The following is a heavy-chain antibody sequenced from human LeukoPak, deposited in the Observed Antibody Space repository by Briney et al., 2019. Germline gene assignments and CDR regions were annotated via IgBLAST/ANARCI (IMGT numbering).Heavy chain of an antibody. Sequence: PGGSLRLSCAASGFTFSSYVMNWVRQAPGKGLEWVSSISDNGVTRYYADSVKGRFTISRDNSDNTVYLQMNSLRAEDTAVYYCAKDLGYYYDSSGLYWGQGTLVTVSS. CDR2: ISDNGVTR. J-gene: IGHJ4*02. CDR1: GFTFSSYV. CDR3: AKDLGYYYDSSGLY. V-gene: IGHV3-23*01. D-gene: IGHD3-22*01.